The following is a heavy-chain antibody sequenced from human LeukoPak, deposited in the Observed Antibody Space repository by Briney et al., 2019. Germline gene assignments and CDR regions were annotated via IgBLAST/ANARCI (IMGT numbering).Heavy chain of an antibody. CDR2: IYYSGST. V-gene: IGHV4-39*07. J-gene: IGHJ3*02. D-gene: IGHD3-22*01. CDR3: ARRSALIEYYDSSGYYYVGDAFDI. Sequence: SETLSLTCAVYGGSISSSSYYWGWIRQPPGKGLEWIGSIYYSGSTYYNPSLKSRVTISVDTSKNQFSLKLSSVTAADTAVYYCARRSALIEYYDSSGYYYVGDAFDIWGQGTMVTVSS. CDR1: GGSISSSSYY.